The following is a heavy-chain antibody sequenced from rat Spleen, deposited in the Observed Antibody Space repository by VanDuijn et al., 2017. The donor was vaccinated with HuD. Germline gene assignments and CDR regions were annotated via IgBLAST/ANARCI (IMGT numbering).Heavy chain of an antibody. CDR2: ITNTGGTN. Sequence: EVQLVESGGGLVQPGRSLKLSCVASGFTFNKYWMTWIRQAPGKGLEWIASITNTGGTNYYPDSVEGRFTISRDNAKSTLYLQMDSLRSEDTATYYCARREVRNRDIIPFDYWGQGVMVTVSS. CDR1: GFTFNKYW. V-gene: IGHV5-31*01. J-gene: IGHJ2*01. D-gene: IGHD1-12*01. CDR3: ARREVRNRDIIPFDY.